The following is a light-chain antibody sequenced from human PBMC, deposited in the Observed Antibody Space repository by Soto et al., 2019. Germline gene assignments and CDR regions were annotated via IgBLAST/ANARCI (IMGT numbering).Light chain of an antibody. CDR1: QSLLHSNGHTF. J-gene: IGKJ4*01. CDR3: KQGLQVPLT. Sequence: EIVMTQSPLSLPVTPGEPASISCRSSQSLLHSNGHTFLTWYVQKPGQSQQLLIYLGSYRASGVPDRFSGTGSGTDFTLKISRVEAEDVGIYYCKQGLQVPLTFGGGTRVEI. CDR2: LGS. V-gene: IGKV2-28*01.